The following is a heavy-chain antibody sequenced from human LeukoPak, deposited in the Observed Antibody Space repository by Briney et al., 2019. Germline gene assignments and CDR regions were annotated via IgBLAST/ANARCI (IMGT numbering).Heavy chain of an antibody. CDR2: ISYSGST. V-gene: IGHV4-61*01. CDR3: ARDRNSGWYDY. CDR1: VGSVSSGRYY. D-gene: IGHD6-19*01. Sequence: SETLSLTCTVSVGSVSSGRYYWSWIRQPPGKGLEWIGYISYSGSTNYNPSLKSRVTISVDKSKNQFSLKLSSVTAADTAMYYCARDRNSGWYDYWGQGTLVTVSS. J-gene: IGHJ4*02.